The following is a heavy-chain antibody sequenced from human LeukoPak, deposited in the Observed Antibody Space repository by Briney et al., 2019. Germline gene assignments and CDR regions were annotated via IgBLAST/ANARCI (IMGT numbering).Heavy chain of an antibody. CDR1: GGSISGYY. D-gene: IGHD3-22*01. CDR3: AKSNGYGLIDI. Sequence: SETLSLTCTVSGGSISGYYWGWVRQPPGKAVEWIGNIFYSGSTYYSPSLKSRVTISLDTSRNQFSLKLNSVTAADTAVYYCAKSNGYGLIDIWGQGTMVTVSS. CDR2: IFYSGST. J-gene: IGHJ3*02. V-gene: IGHV4-59*12.